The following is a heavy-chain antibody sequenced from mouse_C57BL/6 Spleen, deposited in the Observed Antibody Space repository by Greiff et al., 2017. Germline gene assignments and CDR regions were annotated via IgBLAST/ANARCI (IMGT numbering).Heavy chain of an antibody. D-gene: IGHD2-3*01. J-gene: IGHJ1*03. CDR3: ARDGYPSYWYFDV. Sequence: QVHVKQPGTELVKPGASVKLSCKASGYTFTSYWMHWVKQRPGQGLEWIGNINPSNGGTNYNEKFKSKATLTVDKSSSTAYMQLSSLTSEDSAVYYCARDGYPSYWYFDVWGTGTTVTVSS. CDR1: GYTFTSYW. V-gene: IGHV1-53*01. CDR2: INPSNGGT.